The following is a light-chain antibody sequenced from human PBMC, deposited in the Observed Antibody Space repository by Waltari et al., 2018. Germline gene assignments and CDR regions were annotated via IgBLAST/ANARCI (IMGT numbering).Light chain of an antibody. CDR3: QQSYSTPPT. CDR1: QSISSY. J-gene: IGKJ2*01. CDR2: AAS. V-gene: IGKV1-39*01. Sequence: DIQMTQSPSSLSASVVDSVTITCRASQSISSYLNWYQQKPGKAPNLLIYAASSLQSGVPSRFSGSGSGTDFTLTISSLQPEDFATYYCQQSYSTPPTFGQGTKLEIK.